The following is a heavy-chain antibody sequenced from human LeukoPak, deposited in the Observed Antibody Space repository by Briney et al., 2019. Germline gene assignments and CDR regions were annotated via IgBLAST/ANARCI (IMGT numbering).Heavy chain of an antibody. CDR2: ASYSGST. J-gene: IGHJ4*02. CDR1: GGAISNTSYY. V-gene: IGHV4-39*07. Sequence: SETLSLTCTVSGGAISNTSYYWGWIRQPPGNGLEWIGSASYSGSTYYNPSLKSRVTISVDTSKNQFSLKLRSVTAADTAVYYCARDLRAAYWGQGTLVTVSS. CDR3: ARDLRAAY. D-gene: IGHD3-16*01.